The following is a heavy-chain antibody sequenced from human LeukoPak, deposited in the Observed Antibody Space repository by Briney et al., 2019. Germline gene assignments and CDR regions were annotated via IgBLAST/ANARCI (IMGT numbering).Heavy chain of an antibody. V-gene: IGHV4-4*07. CDR3: AREFSGTSIAARVFDS. D-gene: IGHD6-6*01. Sequence: SETLSLTCTVSGGPITSYYWTYIRQPAGKGLEWIGRIHSSGGTNYSPSLKSRVTMSLDTSKSQFSLNLSSVTAADTAIYYCAREFSGTSIAARVFDSWGQGTLVTVSS. J-gene: IGHJ4*02. CDR1: GGPITSYY. CDR2: IHSSGGT.